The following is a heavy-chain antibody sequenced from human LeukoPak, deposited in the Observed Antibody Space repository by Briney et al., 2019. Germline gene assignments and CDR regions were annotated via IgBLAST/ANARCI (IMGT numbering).Heavy chain of an antibody. J-gene: IGHJ5*02. Sequence: GGSLRLSCAASGLTLSRYWMNWIRQALGKGLEWVANIKEDGSEKYYVDSVKGRFTISRDNAKNSLYLQMNSLSGDDTAVYYCARGARHDFWSGSWGQGTLVTVSS. CDR2: IKEDGSEK. D-gene: IGHD3-3*01. CDR1: GLTLSRYW. CDR3: ARGARHDFWSGS. V-gene: IGHV3-7*01.